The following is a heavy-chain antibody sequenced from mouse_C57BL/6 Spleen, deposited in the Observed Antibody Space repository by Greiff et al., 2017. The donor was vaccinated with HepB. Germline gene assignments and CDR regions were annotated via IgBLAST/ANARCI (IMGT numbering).Heavy chain of an antibody. J-gene: IGHJ4*01. CDR1: GYTFTSYG. CDR3: ARGITTVVATPYYYAMDY. CDR2: IYPRSGNT. D-gene: IGHD1-1*01. Sequence: VKLQESGAELARPGASVKLSCKASGYTFTSYGISWVKQRTGQGLEWIGEIYPRSGNTYYNEKFKGKATLTADKSSSTAYMELRSLTSEDSAVYFCARGITTVVATPYYYAMDYWGQGTSVTVSS. V-gene: IGHV1-81*01.